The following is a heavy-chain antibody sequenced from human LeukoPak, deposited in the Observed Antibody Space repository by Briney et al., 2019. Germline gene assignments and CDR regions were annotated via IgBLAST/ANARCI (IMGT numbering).Heavy chain of an antibody. J-gene: IGHJ4*02. CDR1: GYSFTSYW. CDR2: IYPGHSDT. CDR3: ARQSPQYSGSYWSFDY. D-gene: IGHD1-26*01. Sequence: GVSLKISCKGSGYSFTSYWIGWVRQMPGKGLEWMGIIYPGHSDTRYSPSVQGQVTISADKSIRTAYLQWSSLKASDTATYYCARQSPQYSGSYWSFDYWGQGTLVTVSS. V-gene: IGHV5-51*01.